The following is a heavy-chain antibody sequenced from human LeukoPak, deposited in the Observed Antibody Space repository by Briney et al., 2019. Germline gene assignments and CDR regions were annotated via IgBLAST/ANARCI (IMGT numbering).Heavy chain of an antibody. V-gene: IGHV3-53*01. Sequence: GGSLRLSCAASGFTVSSNYMSWVRQAPGKGLEWVSVIYSGGKTNYADSVKGRFTISRDNSKNTLYLQMNSLRAEDTAMYYCARGVADYYDSSGYQNWGQGTLVTVSS. D-gene: IGHD3-22*01. CDR3: ARGVADYYDSSGYQN. J-gene: IGHJ4*02. CDR2: IYSGGKT. CDR1: GFTVSSNY.